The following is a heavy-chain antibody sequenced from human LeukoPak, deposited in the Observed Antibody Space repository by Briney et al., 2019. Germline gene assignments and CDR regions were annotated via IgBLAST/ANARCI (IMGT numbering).Heavy chain of an antibody. CDR2: IYPGDSDT. J-gene: IGHJ4*02. CDR3: ARHRPYSSGWRHFDY. Sequence: GASVKISCKGSGYSFSSYWIGWVRQMPGKGLEWMGIIYPGDSDTRYSPSFQGQVTISADKSISTAYLQWSSLTASDTAMYYCARHRPYSSGWRHFDYWGQGTLVTVSS. D-gene: IGHD6-19*01. V-gene: IGHV5-51*01. CDR1: GYSFSSYW.